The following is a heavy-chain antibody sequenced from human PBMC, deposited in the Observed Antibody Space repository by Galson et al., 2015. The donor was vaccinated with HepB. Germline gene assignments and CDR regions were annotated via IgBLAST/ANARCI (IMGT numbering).Heavy chain of an antibody. CDR1: GYTFTGYY. Sequence: SVKVSCKASGYTFTGYYMHWVRQAPGQGLEWMGRINPNSGGTNYAQKFQGRVTMTRDTSISTAYMELSRLRSDDTAVYYCARGFFGWAAAGPTDYWGQGTLVTVSS. CDR2: INPNSGGT. J-gene: IGHJ4*02. D-gene: IGHD6-13*01. V-gene: IGHV1-2*06. CDR3: ARGFFGWAAAGPTDY.